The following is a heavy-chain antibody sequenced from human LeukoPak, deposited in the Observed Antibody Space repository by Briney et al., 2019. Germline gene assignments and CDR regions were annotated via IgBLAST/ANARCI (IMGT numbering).Heavy chain of an antibody. D-gene: IGHD2-15*01. Sequence: SVTVSCKASGGTFSSYAISWVRQAPGQGLEWMGGIIPIFGTANYAQKFQGRVTITADESTSTAYMELSSLRSEDTAVYYCARDKTALGYCSGGSCDDYWGQGTLVTVSS. CDR2: IIPIFGTA. CDR1: GGTFSSYA. CDR3: ARDKTALGYCSGGSCDDY. V-gene: IGHV1-69*01. J-gene: IGHJ4*02.